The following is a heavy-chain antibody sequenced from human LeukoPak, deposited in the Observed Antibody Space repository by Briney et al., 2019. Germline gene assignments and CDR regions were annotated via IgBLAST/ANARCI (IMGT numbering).Heavy chain of an antibody. CDR1: GFTFSSYA. Sequence: GSLRLSCAASGFTFSSYAMSWVRQAPGKGLEWVSAISGSGGSTYYADSVKGRFTISRDNSKNTLYLQMNSLRAEDTAVYYCAITRGYSYGVFDYWGQGTLVTVSS. V-gene: IGHV3-23*01. J-gene: IGHJ4*02. D-gene: IGHD5-18*01. CDR3: AITRGYSYGVFDY. CDR2: ISGSGGST.